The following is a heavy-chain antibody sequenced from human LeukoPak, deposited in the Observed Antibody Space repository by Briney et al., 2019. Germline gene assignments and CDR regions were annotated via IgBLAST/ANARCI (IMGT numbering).Heavy chain of an antibody. CDR2: ISAYNGNT. D-gene: IGHD3-10*01. CDR1: GYTFTSYG. CDR3: ARHDYYGSGSYSPFDY. J-gene: IGHJ4*02. Sequence: ASVKVSCKASGYTFTSYGISWVRQAPGQGLEWMGWISAYNGNTNYAQKLQDRVTMTTDTSTSTAYMELRSLRSDDTAVYYCARHDYYGSGSYSPFDYWGQGTLVIVSS. V-gene: IGHV1-18*01.